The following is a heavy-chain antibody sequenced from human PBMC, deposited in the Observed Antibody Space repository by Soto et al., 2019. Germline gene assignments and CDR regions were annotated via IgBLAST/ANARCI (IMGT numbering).Heavy chain of an antibody. Sequence: PSETLSLTCTVSGGSISSGDYYWSWIRQPPGKGLEWIGYIYYSGSTYYNPSLKSRVTISVDTSKNQFSLKLSSVTAADTAVYYCARVGALTGTTNRAFDIWGQGTMVT. CDR1: GGSISSGDYY. CDR3: ARVGALTGTTNRAFDI. CDR2: IYYSGST. D-gene: IGHD1-7*01. V-gene: IGHV4-30-4*02. J-gene: IGHJ3*02.